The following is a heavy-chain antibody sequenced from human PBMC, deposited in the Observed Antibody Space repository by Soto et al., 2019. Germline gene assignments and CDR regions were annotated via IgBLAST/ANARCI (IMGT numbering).Heavy chain of an antibody. J-gene: IGHJ6*03. CDR1: GGATSSYY. CDR2: INYSGST. Sequence: TLSLTPTLSGGATSSYYWSSIRQPPGKGLEWIVYINYSGSTNYNPSPKSRVTITVDTSKNQQSLKLSSVTAADTAVYYCARNWNYPKRYYYYYMDVWGKGTTVTVSS. V-gene: IGHV4-59*12. D-gene: IGHD1-7*01. CDR3: ARNWNYPKRYYYYYMDV.